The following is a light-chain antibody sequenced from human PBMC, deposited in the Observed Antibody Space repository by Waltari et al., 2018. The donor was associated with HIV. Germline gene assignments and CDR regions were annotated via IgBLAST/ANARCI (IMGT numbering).Light chain of an antibody. J-gene: IGKJ1*01. Sequence: DIQLTQSPSSLSASVGDRDTITCRASQTVRTYLNWYQQKPGKAPHLLVYAASTLHTGVPSRFSGSGSETYFTLTINSLQPDDFATYFCQHSYISPWTFGQGTKVE. CDR3: QHSYISPWT. CDR2: AAS. CDR1: QTVRTY. V-gene: IGKV1-39*01.